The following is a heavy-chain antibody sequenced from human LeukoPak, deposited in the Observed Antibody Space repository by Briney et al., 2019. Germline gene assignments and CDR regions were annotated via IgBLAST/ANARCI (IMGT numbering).Heavy chain of an antibody. Sequence: GGSLRLSCAASGFTFSSYWMHWVRQAPGKGLVWVSRINSDGSSTSYADSVKGRFTISRDNAKTTLYLQMNSLRAEDTAVYYCAREQWLVRGWDYWGQGTLVTVSS. D-gene: IGHD6-19*01. CDR3: AREQWLVRGWDY. V-gene: IGHV3-74*01. CDR1: GFTFSSYW. J-gene: IGHJ4*02. CDR2: INSDGSST.